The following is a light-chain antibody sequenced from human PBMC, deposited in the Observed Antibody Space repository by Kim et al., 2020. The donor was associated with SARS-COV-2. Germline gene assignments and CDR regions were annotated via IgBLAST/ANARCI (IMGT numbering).Light chain of an antibody. Sequence: GKTARITCGGNNIGGYSVHWYQQKPGQAPVLVIYYDSDRPSGIPERFSGSNSGNTATLTISWVEAGDEADYYCHMWDSSSDHPYVVFGGGTQLTVL. V-gene: IGLV3-21*04. CDR3: HMWDSSSDHPYVV. J-gene: IGLJ2*01. CDR2: YDS. CDR1: NIGGYS.